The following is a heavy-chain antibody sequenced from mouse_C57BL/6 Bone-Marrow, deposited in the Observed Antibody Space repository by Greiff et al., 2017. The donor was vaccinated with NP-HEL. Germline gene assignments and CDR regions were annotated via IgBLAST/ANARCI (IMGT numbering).Heavy chain of an antibody. Sequence: VHLVESGAELARPGASVKLSCKASGYTFTSYGISWVKQRTGQGLEWIGEIYPRSGNTYYNEKFKGKATLTADKSSSTAYMELRSLTSEDSAVYFCARHYYGSSIYYAMDYWGQGTSVTVSS. D-gene: IGHD1-1*01. CDR3: ARHYYGSSIYYAMDY. V-gene: IGHV1-81*01. J-gene: IGHJ4*01. CDR2: IYPRSGNT. CDR1: GYTFTSYG.